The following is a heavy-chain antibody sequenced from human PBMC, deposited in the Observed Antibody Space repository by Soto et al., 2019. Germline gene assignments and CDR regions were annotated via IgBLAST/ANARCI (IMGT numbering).Heavy chain of an antibody. CDR3: AKSFPPRRGLFDY. D-gene: IGHD6-25*01. J-gene: IGHJ4*02. CDR1: GFTFSSYA. CDR2: ISGSAAGT. V-gene: IGHV3-23*01. Sequence: PGGSLRLSCAASGFTFSSYAMSWVRQAPGKGLEWVSAISGSAAGTYYADSVKGRFTISRDNSRNTLYLQMNSLRADDTAVYFCAKSFPPRRGLFDYWGQGTLVTVSS.